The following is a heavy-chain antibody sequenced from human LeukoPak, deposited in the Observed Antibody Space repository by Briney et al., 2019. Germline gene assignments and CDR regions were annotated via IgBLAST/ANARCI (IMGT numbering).Heavy chain of an antibody. CDR1: GFTFTIFG. V-gene: IGHV3-48*01. CDR3: ARGTYGGNFVHAFDI. D-gene: IGHD4-23*01. J-gene: IGHJ3*02. CDR2: IDARSGIT. Sequence: PGGSLRLSCAASGFTFTIFGLNWVRQAPGKGPEWVSYIDARSGITYYADSVQGRFTLSRDNARESVFLQMDSLRVDDTAVYYCARGTYGGNFVHAFDIWGQGTMVTVSS.